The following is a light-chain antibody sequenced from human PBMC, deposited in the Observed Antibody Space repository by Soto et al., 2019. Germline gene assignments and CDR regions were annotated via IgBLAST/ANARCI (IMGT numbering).Light chain of an antibody. V-gene: IGKV3-11*01. Sequence: EMAVTQSPATLSVSPGERATLSCRASQSVASNLAWYQQKPGQTPRLLIYAASTRATGIPARFSGSGSGTDFTLTVSSLEPEDSAVYYCQQRSNWPPIITFGGGTKVEI. CDR3: QQRSNWPPIIT. CDR1: QSVASN. CDR2: AAS. J-gene: IGKJ4*01.